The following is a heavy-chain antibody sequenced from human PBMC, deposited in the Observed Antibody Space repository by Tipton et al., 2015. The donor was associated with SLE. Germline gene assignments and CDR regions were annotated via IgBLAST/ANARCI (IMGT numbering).Heavy chain of an antibody. CDR1: GGSISSGGYY. CDR2: IYTSGST. Sequence: TLSLTCTVSGGSISSGGYYWSWIRQHPGKGLEWIGHIYTSGSTNYNPSLKSRVTISVDTSKNQFSLKLSSVTAADTAVYYCARLKQWLVRPYYFDYWGQGTLVTVSS. CDR3: ARLKQWLVRPYYFDY. J-gene: IGHJ4*02. D-gene: IGHD6-19*01. V-gene: IGHV4-31*03.